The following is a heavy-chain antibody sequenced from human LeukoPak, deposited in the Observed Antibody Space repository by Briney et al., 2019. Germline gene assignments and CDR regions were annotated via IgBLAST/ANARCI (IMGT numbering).Heavy chain of an antibody. V-gene: IGHV4-59*01. D-gene: IGHD5-12*01. CDR2: IYYSGST. CDR3: ARDRAPWNYYYYMDV. Sequence: SETLSLTCTVSGGSISSYYWSSIRQPPGKGLEWIGYIYYSGSTNYNPSLKSRVTTSVDTSKNQFSLKLSSVTAADTAVYYCARDRAPWNYYYYMDVWGKGTTVTVSS. J-gene: IGHJ6*03. CDR1: GGSISSYY.